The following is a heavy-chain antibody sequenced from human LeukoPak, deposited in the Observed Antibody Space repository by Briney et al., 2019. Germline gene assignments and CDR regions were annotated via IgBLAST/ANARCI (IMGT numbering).Heavy chain of an antibody. J-gene: IGHJ6*02. CDR3: ARDRIPKYCGGDCFPYYYYGMDV. V-gene: IGHV3-21*01. CDR1: GFTFSSYS. Sequence: PGGSLRLSCAASGFTFSSYSMNWVRQAPGKGLEWVSSISSSSSYIYYADSVKGRFTISRDNAKNSLYLQMNSLRAEDTAVYYCARDRIPKYCGGDCFPYYYYGMDVWGQGTTVTVSS. D-gene: IGHD2-21*02. CDR2: ISSSSSYI.